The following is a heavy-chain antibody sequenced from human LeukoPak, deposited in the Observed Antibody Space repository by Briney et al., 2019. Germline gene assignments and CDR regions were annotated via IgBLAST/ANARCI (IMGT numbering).Heavy chain of an antibody. CDR1: GFTFSSYA. V-gene: IGHV3-23*01. J-gene: IGHJ6*04. CDR3: AELGVTMIGGV. Sequence: GGSLRLSCAASGFTFSSYAMNWVREAPGRGLEWVSAISGSGSTTYYADSVKGRFTISRDNAKNSLYLQMNSLRAEDTAVYYCAELGVTMIGGVWGKGTTVTISS. D-gene: IGHD3-10*02. CDR2: ISGSGSTT.